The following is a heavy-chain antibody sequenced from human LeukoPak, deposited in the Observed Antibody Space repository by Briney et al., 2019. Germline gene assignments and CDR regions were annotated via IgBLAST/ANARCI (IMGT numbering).Heavy chain of an antibody. CDR3: ARAYEGNWFDP. Sequence: GGSLRLSCAASGFTFSDYYMSWIRQAPGKGLEWVSYISSSVSTIYYADSVKGRFTISWENAKNSLYLQMNSLSAEDTAVYYCARAYEGNWFDPWGQGTLVTVSS. CDR1: GFTFSDYY. V-gene: IGHV3-11*01. D-gene: IGHD3-3*01. CDR2: ISSSVSTI. J-gene: IGHJ5*02.